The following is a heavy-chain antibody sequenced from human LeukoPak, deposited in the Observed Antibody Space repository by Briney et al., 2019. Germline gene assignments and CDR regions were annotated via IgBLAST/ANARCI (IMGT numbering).Heavy chain of an antibody. Sequence: GRSLRLSCAASGFTFSSYGMHWVRQAPGKGLEWVAVIWYDGSNKYYADSVKGRFTISRDNAENSLYLQMNSLRAEDTAVYYCAREEMGGTTRSGALTWGQGTLVTVSS. J-gene: IGHJ5*02. CDR1: GFTFSSYG. CDR3: AREEMGGTTRSGALT. V-gene: IGHV3-33*01. CDR2: IWYDGSNK. D-gene: IGHD1-14*01.